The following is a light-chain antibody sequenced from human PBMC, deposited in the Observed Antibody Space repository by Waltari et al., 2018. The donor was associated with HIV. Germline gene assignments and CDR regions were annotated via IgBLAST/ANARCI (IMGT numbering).Light chain of an antibody. CDR2: EVT. V-gene: IGLV2-23*02. Sequence: QSSLTQPASVSGSPGQSIDISCTGTSSDVGSYNLVSWSQQSPAKAPKCLIYEVTKRPSGGPNRFSASKVGNMASLTISGLQAEDEADYYCCSYAGSGRGVFGGGTKLTVL. CDR3: CSYAGSGRGV. J-gene: IGLJ3*02. CDR1: SSDVGSYNL.